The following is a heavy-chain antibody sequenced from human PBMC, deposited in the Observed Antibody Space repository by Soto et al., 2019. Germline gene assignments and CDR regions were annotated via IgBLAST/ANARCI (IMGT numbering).Heavy chain of an antibody. J-gene: IGHJ3*02. CDR1: GFTFSSYS. D-gene: IGHD2-15*01. CDR2: ISSSSSTI. Sequence: PGGSLRLSCAASGFTFSSYSMNWVRQAPGKGLEWVSYISSSSSTIYYADSVKGRFTISRDNAKNSLYLQMNSLRAEDTAVYYCACAQEGRYCSGGSCFDAFDIWGQGTMVTVSS. V-gene: IGHV3-48*01. CDR3: ACAQEGRYCSGGSCFDAFDI.